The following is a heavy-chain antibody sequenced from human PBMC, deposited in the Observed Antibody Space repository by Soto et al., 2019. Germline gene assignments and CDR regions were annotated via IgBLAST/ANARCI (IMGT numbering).Heavy chain of an antibody. D-gene: IGHD1-1*01. V-gene: IGHV1-8*01. Sequence: ASVKVSCKASGYTFPSYDIYWVRQATGQGLEWMGWMNPNTGNSGYAQKFQGRVTMTSDTSISTAHMKLSSLRSDDTAVYYCARRAETNGWNGFGADKYYFDFWGQGTLVTVSS. J-gene: IGHJ4*02. CDR2: MNPNTGNS. CDR1: GYTFPSYD. CDR3: ARRAETNGWNGFGADKYYFDF.